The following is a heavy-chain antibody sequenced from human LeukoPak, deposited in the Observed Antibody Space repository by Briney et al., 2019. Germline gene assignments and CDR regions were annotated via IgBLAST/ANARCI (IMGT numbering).Heavy chain of an antibody. CDR3: TSPSSGWYEDDY. D-gene: IGHD6-19*01. V-gene: IGHV4-39*01. CDR2: IYYSGST. CDR1: GGSISSSSYY. J-gene: IGHJ4*02. Sequence: SETLSLTCTVSGGSISSSSYYWGWIRQPPGKGLEWIGSIYYSGSTYYNPSLKSRVTISLDTSKNQFSLKLSSVTAADTAVYYCTSPSSGWYEDDYWGQGTLVTVSS.